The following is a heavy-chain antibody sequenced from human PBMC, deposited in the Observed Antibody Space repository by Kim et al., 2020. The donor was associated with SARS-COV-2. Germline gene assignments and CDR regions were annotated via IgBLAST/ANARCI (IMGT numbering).Heavy chain of an antibody. CDR3: ARQGSGSYYNVHAFDI. CDR2: IYYSGST. Sequence: SETLSLTCTVSGGSISSSYWSWIRQPPGKGLEWIGYIYYSGSTNYNPSLKSRVTISVDTSKNQISLTLTSVTAADTAVYYCARQGSGSYYNVHAFDIWGQ. CDR1: GGSISSSY. J-gene: IGHJ3*02. D-gene: IGHD3-10*01. V-gene: IGHV4-59*08.